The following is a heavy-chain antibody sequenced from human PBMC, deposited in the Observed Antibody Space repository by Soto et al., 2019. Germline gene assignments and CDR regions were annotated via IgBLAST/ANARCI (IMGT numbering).Heavy chain of an antibody. CDR3: ARGGIVVVTGTPYYYYGMDV. V-gene: IGHV4-59*01. Sequence: SETLSLTCTVSGGSISSYYWSWIRQPPGKGLEWIGYIYYSGSTNYNPSLKSRVTISVDTSKNQFSLKLSSVTAADTAVYYCARGGIVVVTGTPYYYYGMDVWGQGTTVTVSS. J-gene: IGHJ6*02. CDR2: IYYSGST. D-gene: IGHD2-21*02. CDR1: GGSISSYY.